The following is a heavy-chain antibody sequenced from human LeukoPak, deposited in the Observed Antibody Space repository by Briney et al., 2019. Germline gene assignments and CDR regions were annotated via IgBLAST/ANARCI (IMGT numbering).Heavy chain of an antibody. CDR1: GFTFSSYW. CDR2: ISGSGGST. J-gene: IGHJ4*02. V-gene: IGHV3-23*01. CDR3: AKKPTPIREPRDY. Sequence: GGSLRLSCAASGFTFSSYWMSWVRQAPGKGLEWVSAISGSGGSTYYADSVKGRFTISRDNSKNTLYLQMNSLRAEDTAVYYCAKKPTPIREPRDYWGQGTLVTVSS. D-gene: IGHD2-15*01.